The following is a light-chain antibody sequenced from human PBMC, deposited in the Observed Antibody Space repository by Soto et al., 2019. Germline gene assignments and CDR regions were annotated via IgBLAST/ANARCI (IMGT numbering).Light chain of an antibody. Sequence: QSVLTQPPSVSGAPGLRVTISCTGSSSNIGAGYDVHWYQQLPGTAPKLLIYGNINRSSGVPDRFSGSKSGTSASLAITGLQAEDEADYYCQSYDSTLSGVLFGGGTKLTVL. CDR2: GNI. V-gene: IGLV1-40*01. CDR3: QSYDSTLSGVL. CDR1: SSNIGAGYD. J-gene: IGLJ2*01.